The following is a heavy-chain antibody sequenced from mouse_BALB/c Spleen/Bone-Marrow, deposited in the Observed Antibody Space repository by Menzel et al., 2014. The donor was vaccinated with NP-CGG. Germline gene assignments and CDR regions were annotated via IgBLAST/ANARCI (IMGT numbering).Heavy chain of an antibody. Sequence: QVQLQQSGSELRSPGSSVKLSCKDFDSEVFPIAYMRWVRQKPWHGFGWIGDILPSIGRTIYGEKFEDKATLDADTVSNTAHLELNSLTSEDSAMYYSARRRYDVPYWYFDVWGAGTTVTGAS. J-gene: IGHJ1*01. CDR3: ARRRYDVPYWYFDV. D-gene: IGHD2-14*01. V-gene: IGHV15-2*02. CDR2: ILPSIGRT. CDR1: DSEVFPIAY.